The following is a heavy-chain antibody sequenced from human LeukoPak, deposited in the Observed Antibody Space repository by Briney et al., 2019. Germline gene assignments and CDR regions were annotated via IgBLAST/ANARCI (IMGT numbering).Heavy chain of an antibody. CDR1: GYTFTRYY. CDR2: INPSGGST. CDR3: ARGGVVVVAATGEPFDP. J-gene: IGHJ5*02. D-gene: IGHD2-15*01. V-gene: IGHV1-46*01. Sequence: ASVNVSCKASGYTFTRYYMHWVRQAPGQGLEWMGIINPSGGSTSYAQKFQGRVTMTRDTSTSTVYMELSSLRSEDTAVYDCARGGVVVVAATGEPFDPWGQGTLVTVSS.